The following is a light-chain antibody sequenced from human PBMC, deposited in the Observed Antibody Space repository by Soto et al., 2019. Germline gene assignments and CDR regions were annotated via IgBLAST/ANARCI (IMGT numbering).Light chain of an antibody. CDR1: QGISSY. J-gene: IGKJ1*01. V-gene: IGKV1-8*01. CDR3: QQYYSYPRT. CDR2: AAS. Sequence: AIRMTQSPSSFSASTGDRVTITCRASQGISSYLALYQQKPGKAPKLLIYAASPLKSGVPSKLRGSGSGTDFTLTISCLQSEDFATYYCQQYYSYPRTFGHGTQVEIK.